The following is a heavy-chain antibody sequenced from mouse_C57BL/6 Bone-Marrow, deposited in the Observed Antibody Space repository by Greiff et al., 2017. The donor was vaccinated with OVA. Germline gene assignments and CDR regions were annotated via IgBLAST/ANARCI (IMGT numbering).Heavy chain of an antibody. V-gene: IGHV14-4*01. CDR1: GFNIKDDY. CDR3: TLDGNYWYFDV. D-gene: IGHD2-1*01. J-gene: IGHJ1*03. Sequence: EVQLQQSGAELVRPGASVKLSCTASGFNIKDDYMHWVKQRPEQGLEWIGWIDPENGDTEYASKFQGKATITADTSSNTAYLQLSSLTSEDTAVSYCTLDGNYWYFDVWGTGTTVTVSS. CDR2: IDPENGDT.